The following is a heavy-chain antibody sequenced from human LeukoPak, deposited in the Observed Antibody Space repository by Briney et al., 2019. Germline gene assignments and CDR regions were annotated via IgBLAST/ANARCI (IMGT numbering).Heavy chain of an antibody. D-gene: IGHD6-19*01. CDR2: INIDGTRT. CDR3: ARGSSGWYGIDY. Sequence: PGGSLRLSCAASGFTFSNYWMHWVRQVPGKGLVCVSRINIDGTRTSYADSVKGRFTISRDNAKNALYLQMNSLRAEDTAVYYCARGSSGWYGIDYWGQGALVNVSS. J-gene: IGHJ4*02. CDR1: GFTFSNYW. V-gene: IGHV3-74*01.